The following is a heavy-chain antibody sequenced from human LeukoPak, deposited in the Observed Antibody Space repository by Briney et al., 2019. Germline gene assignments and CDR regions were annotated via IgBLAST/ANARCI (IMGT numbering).Heavy chain of an antibody. CDR1: GGSFSGNY. D-gene: IGHD3-22*01. CDR3: ARDVGYYYDRSGYYDY. CDR2: INHSGST. V-gene: IGHV4-34*01. J-gene: IGHJ4*02. Sequence: SETLSLTCAVYGGSFSGNYWSWIRQPPGKGLEWIGEINHSGSTNYNPSLKSRVTISVDTSKNQFSLKLSSVTAADTAVYYCARDVGYYYDRSGYYDYWGQGTLVTVSS.